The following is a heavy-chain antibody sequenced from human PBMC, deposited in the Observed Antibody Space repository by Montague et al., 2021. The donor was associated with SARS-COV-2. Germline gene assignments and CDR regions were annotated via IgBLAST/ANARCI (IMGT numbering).Heavy chain of an antibody. J-gene: IGHJ6*02. CDR3: ASIPEGSYYYYGMDV. Sequence: SETLSLTCAVFGGSFSDYNWNWIRQTPGKGLEWIGEINHSGDTDYHPSLKSRVTIPVDSSKNQFSLKLTSVTAADTAVYYCASIPEGSYYYYGMDVWGQGTTVTVSS. V-gene: IGHV4-34*01. CDR1: GGSFSDYN. CDR2: INHSGDT. D-gene: IGHD2-2*01.